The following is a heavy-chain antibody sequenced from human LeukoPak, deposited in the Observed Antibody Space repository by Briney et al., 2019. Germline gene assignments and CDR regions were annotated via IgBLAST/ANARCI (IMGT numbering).Heavy chain of an antibody. J-gene: IGHJ4*02. CDR1: RFTFSSYW. Sequence: GGSLRLSCAASRFTFSSYWMSWVRQAPGKGLEWVANIKQDGSEKYYVDSVKGRFTISRDNAKNSLYLQMNSLRAEDTAVYYCARDLRSRWLGEYYFDYWGQGTLVTVSS. D-gene: IGHD3-10*01. V-gene: IGHV3-7*03. CDR2: IKQDGSEK. CDR3: ARDLRSRWLGEYYFDY.